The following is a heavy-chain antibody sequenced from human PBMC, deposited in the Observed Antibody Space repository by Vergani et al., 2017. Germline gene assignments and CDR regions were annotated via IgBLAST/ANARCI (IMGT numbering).Heavy chain of an antibody. J-gene: IGHJ4*02. Sequence: QVQLVQSGAEVKKPGSSVKVSCKASGGTFISYAMHWVRQAPGQSLEWMGWVNGGNGNTKSSQKLQGRVTITRDTSANTAYMELSSLRSEDTAVYYCARGGSSSNWYQDYWGQGTLVTVSS. D-gene: IGHD6-13*01. CDR3: ARGGSSSNWYQDY. CDR1: GGTFISYA. CDR2: VNGGNGNT. V-gene: IGHV1-3*01.